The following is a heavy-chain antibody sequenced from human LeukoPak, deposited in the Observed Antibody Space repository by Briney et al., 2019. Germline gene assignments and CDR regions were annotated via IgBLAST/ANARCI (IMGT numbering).Heavy chain of an antibody. CDR3: ATGFPGIAAAGDY. V-gene: IGHV4-38-2*02. CDR1: GGFISGSY. CDR2: IYHSGST. J-gene: IGHJ4*02. Sequence: PSETLSLTCTVSGGFISGSYWSWIRQPPGKGLEWIGSIYHSGSTYYNPSLKSRVTISVDTSKNQFSLKLSSVTAADTAVYYCATGFPGIAAAGDYWGQGTLVTVSS. D-gene: IGHD6-13*01.